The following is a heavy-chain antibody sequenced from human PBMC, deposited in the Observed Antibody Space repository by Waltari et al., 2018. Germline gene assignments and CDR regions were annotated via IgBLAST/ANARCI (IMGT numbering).Heavy chain of an antibody. CDR2: VNPNSGGT. V-gene: IGHV1-2*04. D-gene: IGHD7-27*01. J-gene: IGHJ3*01. CDR1: GYNFIDYY. CDR3: ARARAWGPKAFDV. Sequence: QVQLVQSEAEVRKPGASVKVSCQASGYNFIDYYVHWVRQAPGQGLEWMGWVNPNSGGTMYLRKFEGWVTFSTDTSVNTAYMEVTRLKSDDTATYFCARARAWGPKAFDVWGQGTRLTVSS.